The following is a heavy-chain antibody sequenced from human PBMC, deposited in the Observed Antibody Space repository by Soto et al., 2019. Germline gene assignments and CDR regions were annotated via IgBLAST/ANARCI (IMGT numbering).Heavy chain of an antibody. CDR1: GGSISSYY. CDR2: IYYSGST. V-gene: IGHV4-59*01. Sequence: SETLSLTCTVSGGSISSYYWSWIRQPPGKGLEWIGYIYYSGSTNYNPSLKSRVTISVDTSKNQFSLKLSSVTAADTAVYYGARLYGLDVLDIWGKGTMVPVSS. J-gene: IGHJ3*02. CDR3: ARLYGLDVLDI. D-gene: IGHD2-2*02.